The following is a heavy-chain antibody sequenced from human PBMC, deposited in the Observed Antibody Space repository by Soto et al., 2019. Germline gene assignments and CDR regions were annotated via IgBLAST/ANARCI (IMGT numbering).Heavy chain of an antibody. CDR2: ISGYDGNT. D-gene: IGHD3-10*01. V-gene: IGHV1-18*01. CDR3: AREEWFGQTPFDF. CDR1: GFTLNDYG. Sequence: ASVKVSFKASGFTLNDYGVSWVRQAPGQGLEWLGWISGYDGNTNFAQKYEGRVTMTIDSSTSTAYMELRNLRSDDTAMYYCAREEWFGQTPFDFWGQGTLVTVSS. J-gene: IGHJ4*02.